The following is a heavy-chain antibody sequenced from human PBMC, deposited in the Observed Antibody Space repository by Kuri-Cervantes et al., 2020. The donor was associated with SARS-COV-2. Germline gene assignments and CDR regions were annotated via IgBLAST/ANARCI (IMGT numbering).Heavy chain of an antibody. J-gene: IGHJ3*01. CDR2: ISAYNGNT. Sequence: ASVKVSCKASGYTFTSYGISWVRQAPGQGLEWMGWISAYNGNTNYAQKLQGRVTMTTDTSTSTAYMELSSLRSEDTAVYYCAREFHHDFWSGYYWGGLTHPRSQAPTSNDAFDLWGQGTMVTVSS. CDR1: GYTFTSYG. D-gene: IGHD3-3*01. V-gene: IGHV1-18*01. CDR3: AREFHHDFWSGYYWGGLTHPRSQAPTSNDAFDL.